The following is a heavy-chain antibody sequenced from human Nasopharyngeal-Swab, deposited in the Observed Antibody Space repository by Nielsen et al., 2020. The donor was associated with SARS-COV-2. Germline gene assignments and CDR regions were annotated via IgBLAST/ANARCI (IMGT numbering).Heavy chain of an antibody. Sequence: WIRQPPGKGLEWIGYIYYSGSTNYNPSLKSRVTTSVDTSKNQFSLQLSSVTAADTAVYYCARVRTGYSSGWYLTEYFHHWGQGTLVTVSS. CDR2: IYYSGST. D-gene: IGHD6-19*01. CDR3: ARVRTGYSSGWYLTEYFHH. J-gene: IGHJ1*01. V-gene: IGHV4-59*01.